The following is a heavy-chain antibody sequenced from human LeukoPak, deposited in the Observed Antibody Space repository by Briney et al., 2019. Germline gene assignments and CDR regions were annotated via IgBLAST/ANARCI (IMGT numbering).Heavy chain of an antibody. CDR3: AKDLSYSTDWPYFDY. D-gene: IGHD6-19*01. CDR1: GFTFSSYA. V-gene: IGHV3-30*04. CDR2: ISYDGSNK. Sequence: AGSLRLSCAASGFTFSSYAMHWVRQGPGKGLEWVAFISYDGSNKYFADSAKGRFTIPRDNSKNTLYLQMPSLSAEDTAVYYCAKDLSYSTDWPYFDYWGQGTLVTASS. J-gene: IGHJ4*02.